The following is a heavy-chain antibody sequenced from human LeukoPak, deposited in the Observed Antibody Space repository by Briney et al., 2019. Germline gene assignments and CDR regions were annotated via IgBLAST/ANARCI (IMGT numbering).Heavy chain of an antibody. J-gene: IGHJ4*02. CDR3: ARKFDRDGAF. V-gene: IGHV3-11*01. D-gene: IGHD5-24*01. Sequence: SAGSLRLSCAASGLSFDDYYFNWIRQAPGKGLEWVSHISGSPATIYYADSVKGRFTISRDNAKKLVFLQMNSLRAEDTAVYYCARKFDRDGAFWGQGTLVTVSS. CDR2: ISGSPATI. CDR1: GLSFDDYY.